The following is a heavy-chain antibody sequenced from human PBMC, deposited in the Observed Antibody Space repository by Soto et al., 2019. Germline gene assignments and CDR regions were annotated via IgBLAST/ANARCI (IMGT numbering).Heavy chain of an antibody. CDR1: GYTFTSYG. CDR2: ISAYNGNT. D-gene: IGHD6-19*01. Sequence: QVQLVQSGAEVKKPGASVKVSCKASGYTFTSYGISWVRQAPGQGLEWMGWISAYNGNTNYAQKLQGRVTMTTDTSTRTAYRELRSMRSDDTAVYYWARDDPIAVAGTDYYYYGMDVWGQGTTVTVAS. V-gene: IGHV1-18*01. J-gene: IGHJ6*02. CDR3: ARDDPIAVAGTDYYYYGMDV.